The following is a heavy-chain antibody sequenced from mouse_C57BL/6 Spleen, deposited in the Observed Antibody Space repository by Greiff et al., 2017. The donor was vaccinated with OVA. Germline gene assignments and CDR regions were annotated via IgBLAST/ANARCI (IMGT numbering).Heavy chain of an antibody. J-gene: IGHJ3*01. V-gene: IGHV1-20*01. CDR1: GYSFTGYF. D-gene: IGHD1-1*01. CDR2: INPYNGDT. CDR3: ARGKDYYGSKNQSLAWFAY. Sequence: VQLKESGPELVKPGDSVKISCKASGYSFTGYFMNWVMQSHGKSLEWIGRINPYNGDTFYNQKFKGKATLTVDKSSSTAHMELRSLTSEDSAVYYCARGKDYYGSKNQSLAWFAYWGQGTLVTVSA.